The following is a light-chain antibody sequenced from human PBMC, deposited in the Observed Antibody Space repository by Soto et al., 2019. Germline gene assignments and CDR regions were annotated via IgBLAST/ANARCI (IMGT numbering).Light chain of an antibody. Sequence: QSVLTQPPSASGTPGQRVTTFCSGSSSNIGSNYVYWYQQLPGTAPKLLIYRNNQRPSGVPDRFSGSKSGTSASLAISGLRSEDEADYYCAAWDDSLSGHVVFGGGTKVTVL. J-gene: IGLJ2*01. CDR2: RNN. V-gene: IGLV1-47*01. CDR1: SSNIGSNY. CDR3: AAWDDSLSGHVV.